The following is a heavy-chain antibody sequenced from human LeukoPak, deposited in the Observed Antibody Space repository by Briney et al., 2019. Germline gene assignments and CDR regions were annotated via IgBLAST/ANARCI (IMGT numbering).Heavy chain of an antibody. D-gene: IGHD3-16*01. CDR2: MSGSGDGT. Sequence: PGGSLRLSCAASGFAFSNFAMSWVRQAPGKGLEGVSAMSGSGDGTYYADSVKGRFTISRDNSKNTLYLQVNSLRAEDTAVYYCAKMMGQRLYDYCMDVWGKGTTVTVSS. J-gene: IGHJ6*03. CDR3: AKMMGQRLYDYCMDV. CDR1: GFAFSNFA. V-gene: IGHV3-23*01.